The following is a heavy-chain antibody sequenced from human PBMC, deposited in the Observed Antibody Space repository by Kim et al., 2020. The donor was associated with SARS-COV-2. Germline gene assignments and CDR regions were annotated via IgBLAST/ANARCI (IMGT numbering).Heavy chain of an antibody. D-gene: IGHD1-26*01. Sequence: GGSLRLSCAASGFRFSDYWMSWVRQAPGEGLEWVANIDERGRPTYYAGSVKGRFTISRDNAKNSVYLQMSGLRADDTAIYSCARAGGAGTLDYCGEG. CDR2: IDERGRPT. CDR1: GFRFSDYW. J-gene: IGHJ4*02. V-gene: IGHV3-7*01. CDR3: ARAGGAGTLDY.